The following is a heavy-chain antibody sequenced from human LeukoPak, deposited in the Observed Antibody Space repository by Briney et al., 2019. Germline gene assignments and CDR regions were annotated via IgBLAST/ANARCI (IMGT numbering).Heavy chain of an antibody. V-gene: IGHV4-39*01. CDR1: GGSISSSSYY. D-gene: IGHD2-2*01. CDR3: ARIVVPAAYNWFDP. J-gene: IGHJ5*02. CDR2: IYYSGST. Sequence: PSETLSLTCTVSGGSISSSSYYWGWIRQPPGKGLEWIGSIYYSGSTYYNPSLKSRVTISVDTSKNQFSLKLSSVTAADTAVYYCARIVVPAAYNWFDPWGQGTLVTVSS.